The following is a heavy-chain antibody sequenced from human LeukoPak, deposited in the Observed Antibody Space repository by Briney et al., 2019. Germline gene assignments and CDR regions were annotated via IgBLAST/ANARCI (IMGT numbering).Heavy chain of an antibody. CDR3: ARDKRDYYDSSGYFFYYYYGMDV. Sequence: GGSLRLSCAASGFTFSSYSMNWVRQAPGKGLEWVSSISSGSSYIYYADSVKGRFTISRDNAKNSLYLQMNSLRAEDTAVYYCARDKRDYYDSSGYFFYYYYGMDVWGQGTTVTVSS. V-gene: IGHV3-21*01. CDR2: ISSGSSYI. CDR1: GFTFSSYS. D-gene: IGHD3-22*01. J-gene: IGHJ6*02.